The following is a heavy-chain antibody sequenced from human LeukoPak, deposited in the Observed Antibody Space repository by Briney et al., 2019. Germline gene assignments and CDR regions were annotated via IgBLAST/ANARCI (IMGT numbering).Heavy chain of an antibody. CDR2: IKQDGSEK. Sequence: PGGSLRLSCAASGFTFSSYGMSWVRQAPGKGLEWVANIKQDGSEKYYVDSVKGRFTISRDNAKNSLYLQMNSLRAEDTAVYYCARAKPKNMVRGLIMRRESRYYFDYWGQGTLVTVSS. CDR1: GFTFSSYG. D-gene: IGHD3-10*01. CDR3: ARAKPKNMVRGLIMRRESRYYFDY. V-gene: IGHV3-7*03. J-gene: IGHJ4*02.